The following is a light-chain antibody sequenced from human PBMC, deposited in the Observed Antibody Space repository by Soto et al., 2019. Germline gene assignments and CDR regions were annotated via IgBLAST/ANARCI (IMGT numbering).Light chain of an antibody. CDR3: SSYRSGGTFV. J-gene: IGLJ1*01. CDR2: VVS. V-gene: IGLV2-14*01. Sequence: QSALAQPTSVSGSPGQSIAISCTGTSSDVGGYNYVSWHQQHPGKAPKVLISVVSNRPSGVSNRFSGSKSGNTASLTISGRQAEDEADYYCSSYRSGGTFVFGSGTKLTVL. CDR1: SSDVGGYNY.